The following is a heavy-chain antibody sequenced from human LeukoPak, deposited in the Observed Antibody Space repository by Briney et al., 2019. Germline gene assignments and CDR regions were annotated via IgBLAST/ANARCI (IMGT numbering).Heavy chain of an antibody. Sequence: SETLSLTCTVSGASISSYYWSWIRQPPGKGLEWITYIHYSGRTHYNPSLKSRVTISVDTSKNQFYLKLSSVTAADTAVYYWARQTALPYFDLLLGDGPGYFDYWGQGTLVTVSS. D-gene: IGHD3-9*01. CDR2: IHYSGRT. J-gene: IGHJ4*02. CDR1: GASISSYY. CDR3: ARQTALPYFDLLLGDGPGYFDY. V-gene: IGHV4-59*08.